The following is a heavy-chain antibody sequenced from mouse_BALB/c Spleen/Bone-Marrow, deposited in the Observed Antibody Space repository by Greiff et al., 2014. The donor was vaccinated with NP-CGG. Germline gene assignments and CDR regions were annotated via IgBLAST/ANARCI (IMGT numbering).Heavy chain of an antibody. V-gene: IGHV5-6-4*01. D-gene: IGHD2-3*01. Sequence: VQLKDSGGGLVKPGGSLKLSCAASGFTFSSYTMSWVRQTPEKRLEWVATISSGGSYTYYPDSVKGRFTISRDKAKNTLYLQMSSLKSEDTAMYYCTRDLYDGYSYYAMDYWGQGTSVTVS. J-gene: IGHJ4*01. CDR1: GFTFSSYT. CDR2: ISSGGSYT. CDR3: TRDLYDGYSYYAMDY.